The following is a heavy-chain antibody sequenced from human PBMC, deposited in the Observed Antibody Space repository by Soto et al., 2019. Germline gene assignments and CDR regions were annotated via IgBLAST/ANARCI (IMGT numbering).Heavy chain of an antibody. D-gene: IGHD4-17*01. CDR2: FSGTGGYT. J-gene: IGHJ5*02. Sequence: GGSLRLSCAASGFTLSSYAMSWVRQAPGKGLEWVSTFSGTGGYTYYADSVKGRFTISRDDSKNTLFLHMNSLRAADTAVYYCARGQRALITYGPFDPWGQGTLVTVS. CDR3: ARGQRALITYGPFDP. V-gene: IGHV3-23*01. CDR1: GFTLSSYA.